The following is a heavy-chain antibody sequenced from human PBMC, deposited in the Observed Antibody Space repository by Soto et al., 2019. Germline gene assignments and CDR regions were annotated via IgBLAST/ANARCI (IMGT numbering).Heavy chain of an antibody. Sequence: PSETLSLTCTVSGFYISSSSYYWGWIRQPPGKGLEWIGSIYYSGSTNYNPSLKSRVTISVDTSKNQFSLKLSSVTAADTAVYYCATLNWGARGNYYYYGMDVWGQGTTVTVSS. V-gene: IGHV4-39*07. CDR2: IYYSGST. CDR1: GFYISSSSYY. CDR3: ATLNWGARGNYYYYGMDV. J-gene: IGHJ6*02. D-gene: IGHD3-16*01.